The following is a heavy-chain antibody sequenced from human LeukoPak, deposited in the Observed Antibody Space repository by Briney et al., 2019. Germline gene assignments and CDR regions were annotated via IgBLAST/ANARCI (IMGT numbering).Heavy chain of an antibody. V-gene: IGHV3-23*01. CDR1: GFTFSNYG. Sequence: PGGSLRLSCAVSGFTFSNYGMTWVRQAPGKGLEWVSTIVGRNGDTYYTDSVKGRFTISRDNSKNTLYLQMNSLRAEDTAVYYCANRPTVTESRYNWFDPWGQGTLVTVSS. CDR3: ANRPTVTESRYNWFDP. D-gene: IGHD4-17*01. CDR2: IVGRNGDT. J-gene: IGHJ5*02.